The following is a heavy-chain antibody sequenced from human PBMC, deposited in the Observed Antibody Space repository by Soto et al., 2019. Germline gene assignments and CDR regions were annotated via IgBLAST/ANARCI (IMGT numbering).Heavy chain of an antibody. D-gene: IGHD2-21*01. J-gene: IGHJ4*02. CDR1: GGSISSSSYY. V-gene: IGHV4-39*01. Sequence: SETLSLTCTVSGGSISSSSYYWGWIRPPPGKGLEWIGSIYYSGSTYYSPSLKSRVTISVDTSKNQFSLKLSSVTAADTAVYYCARRFHFDYWGQGTLVIVSS. CDR2: IYYSGST. CDR3: ARRFHFDY.